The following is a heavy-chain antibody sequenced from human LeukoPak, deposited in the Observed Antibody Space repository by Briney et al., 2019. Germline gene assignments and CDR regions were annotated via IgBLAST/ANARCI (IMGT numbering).Heavy chain of an antibody. V-gene: IGHV4-59*01. J-gene: IGHJ6*02. Sequence: PSETLSLTCTVSGGSISSYYWSWIRQPPGKGLEWIGYIYYSGSTNYNPSLKSRVTISVDTSKNQFSLKLSSVTAADTAVYYCARLPYLYSSGWSDYYYYGMEGWGQGTTVTVSS. D-gene: IGHD6-19*01. CDR1: GGSISSYY. CDR2: IYYSGST. CDR3: ARLPYLYSSGWSDYYYYGMEG.